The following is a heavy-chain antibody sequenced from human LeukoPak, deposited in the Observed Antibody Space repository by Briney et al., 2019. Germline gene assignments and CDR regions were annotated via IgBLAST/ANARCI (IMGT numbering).Heavy chain of an antibody. V-gene: IGHV3-49*03. D-gene: IGHD3-22*01. Sequence: GGSLRLSCTASGFTFGDYAVXXXXXAXGXXXXXXXXIGXXXXXGKXEXXXXXXXXXXXSRDDSRGVAYLQMNSLKTEDTAVYYCGSSTGYYSDYFDYWGQGTLVTVSS. J-gene: IGHJ4*02. CDR2: IGXXXXXGKX. CDR3: GSSTGYYSDYFDY. CDR1: GFTFGDYA.